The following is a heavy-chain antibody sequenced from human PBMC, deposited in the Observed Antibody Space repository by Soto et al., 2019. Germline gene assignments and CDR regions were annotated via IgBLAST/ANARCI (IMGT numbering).Heavy chain of an antibody. CDR1: GGSISSGDYY. J-gene: IGHJ6*02. V-gene: IGHV4-30-4*01. D-gene: IGHD5-12*01. CDR3: ARTITPSVVGTYYYYGMDV. CDR2: IYYSGST. Sequence: SETLSLTCTVSGGSISSGDYYWSWIRQPPGKGLEWIGYIYYSGSTYYNPSLKSRVTISVDTSKNQFSLKLGSVTAADTAVYYCARTITPSVVGTYYYYGMDVWGQGTTVTVSS.